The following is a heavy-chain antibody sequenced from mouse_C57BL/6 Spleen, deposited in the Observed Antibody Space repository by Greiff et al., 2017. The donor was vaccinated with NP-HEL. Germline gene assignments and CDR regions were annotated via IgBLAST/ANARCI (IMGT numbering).Heavy chain of an antibody. Sequence: VQLKESGPELVKPGASVKISCKASGYSFTDYNMNWVKQSNGKSLEWIGVINPNYGTTSYNQKFKGKATLTVDQSSSTAYMQLNSLTSEDSAVYYCAKNYYGSSYENFDYWGQGTTLTVSS. CDR3: AKNYYGSSYENFDY. J-gene: IGHJ2*01. CDR2: INPNYGTT. CDR1: GYSFTDYN. D-gene: IGHD1-1*01. V-gene: IGHV1-39*01.